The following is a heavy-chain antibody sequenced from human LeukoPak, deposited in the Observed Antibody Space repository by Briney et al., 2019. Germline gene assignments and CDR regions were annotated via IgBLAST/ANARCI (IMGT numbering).Heavy chain of an antibody. CDR2: IWNDGSYV. CDR1: GFTFSDYG. Sequence: PGRSLRLSCAASGFTFSDYGMHWVRQAPGKVLEWVAVIWNDGSYVYYADSVKGRFTISRDNSKNTLYLQMNSLRAEDTGVYYCVKPTRGSGGSFLFDYWGQGTLVAVSS. CDR3: VKPTRGSGGSFLFDY. D-gene: IGHD2-15*01. V-gene: IGHV3-33*06. J-gene: IGHJ4*02.